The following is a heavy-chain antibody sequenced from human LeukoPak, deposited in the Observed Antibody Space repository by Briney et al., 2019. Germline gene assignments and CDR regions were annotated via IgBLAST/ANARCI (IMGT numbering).Heavy chain of an antibody. CDR1: GGSISSGDYY. D-gene: IGHD3-3*01. J-gene: IGHJ4*02. V-gene: IGHV4-61*08. CDR3: ARDDGWSGSPWLFDY. CDR2: IYYSGST. Sequence: SETLSLTCTVSGGSISSGDYYWNWIRQPPGKGLEWIGYIYYSGSTNYNPSLKSRVTISVDTSKNQFSLKLSSVTAADTAVYYCARDDGWSGSPWLFDYWGQGTLVTVSS.